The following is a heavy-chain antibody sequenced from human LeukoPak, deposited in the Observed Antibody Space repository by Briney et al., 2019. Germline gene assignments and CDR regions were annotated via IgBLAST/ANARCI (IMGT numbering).Heavy chain of an antibody. CDR1: GGSISSYY. J-gene: IGHJ5*02. CDR2: IYYSGST. D-gene: IGHD6-13*01. V-gene: IGHV4-59*12. CDR3: ARASGYSSSWYNWFDP. Sequence: SETLSLTCTVSGGSISSYYWSWIRQPPGKGLEWIGYIYYSGSTNYNPSLKSRVTISVDTSKNQFSLKLSSVTAADTAVYYCARASGYSSSWYNWFDPWGQGTLVTVSS.